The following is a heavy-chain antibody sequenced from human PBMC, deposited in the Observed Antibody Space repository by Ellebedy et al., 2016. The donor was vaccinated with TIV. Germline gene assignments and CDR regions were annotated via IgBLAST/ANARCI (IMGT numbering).Heavy chain of an antibody. V-gene: IGHV4-59*01. J-gene: IGHJ5*02. D-gene: IGHD5-18*01. CDR3: AREGSGYSYGYSFDP. Sequence: MPSETLSLTCTISGGSISSYYWSWIRQPPGKGLEWIGYISYSGSTNYNPSLKSRVTISVDTSKNQFSLKLSSVTAADTAVYYCAREGSGYSYGYSFDPWGQGTLVTVSS. CDR2: ISYSGST. CDR1: GGSISSYY.